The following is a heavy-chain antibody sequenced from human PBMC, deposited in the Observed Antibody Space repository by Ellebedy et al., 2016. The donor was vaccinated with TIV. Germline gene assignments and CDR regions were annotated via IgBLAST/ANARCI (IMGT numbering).Heavy chain of an antibody. J-gene: IGHJ4*02. D-gene: IGHD6-13*01. CDR3: AKDFWPRDGISCFFDY. CDR2: ISGSGGRT. Sequence: PGGSLRLSCAASGFTFTTYAMTWVRQAPGKGLEWVSSISGSGGRTYYADSVKGRFTISRDNSKNTLYLQMNSLRAEDTAVYCCAKDFWPRDGISCFFDYWGQGSLVTVSS. CDR1: GFTFTTYA. V-gene: IGHV3-23*01.